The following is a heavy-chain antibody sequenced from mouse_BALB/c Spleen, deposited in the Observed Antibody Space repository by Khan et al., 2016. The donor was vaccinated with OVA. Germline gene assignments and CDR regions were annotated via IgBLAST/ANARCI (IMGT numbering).Heavy chain of an antibody. CDR1: GYTFTSYW. J-gene: IGHJ3*01. CDR3: ARREKYGYDPSWFAY. Sequence: QVQLQQSGAELVRPGASVKLSCKASGYTFTSYWMNWVKQRPGHGLEWIGRIDPSDSETHYNQIFKDKATLTVDTSSTTAYMQLSSLTSEDSAAYDCARREKYGYDPSWFAYWGQGTLVTVSA. CDR2: IDPSDSET. D-gene: IGHD2-2*01. V-gene: IGHV1-61*01.